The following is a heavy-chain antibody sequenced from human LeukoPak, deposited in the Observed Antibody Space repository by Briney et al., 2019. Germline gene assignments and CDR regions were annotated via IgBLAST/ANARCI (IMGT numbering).Heavy chain of an antibody. V-gene: IGHV3-49*03. CDR2: IRSKAYGGTT. Sequence: GGSLRLSCTASGFTFGDYAVSWFRQAPGKGLEWVGFIRSKAYGGTTEYAASVKGRFTISRDDSKSIAYLQMNSLKTEDTAVYYCTHCGGDCYSGYWGQGTLVTVSS. CDR1: GFTFGDYA. J-gene: IGHJ4*02. D-gene: IGHD2-21*02. CDR3: THCGGDCYSGY.